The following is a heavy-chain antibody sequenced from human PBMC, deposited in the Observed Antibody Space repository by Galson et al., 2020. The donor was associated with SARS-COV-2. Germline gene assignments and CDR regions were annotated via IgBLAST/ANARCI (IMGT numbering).Heavy chain of an antibody. CDR1: GGTFSSYA. Sequence: KISCKASGGTFSSYAISRVRQASGQGLEWIGRIIPFFGIANYAQKFQGRVTITADKSTSTAYMELSSLRSEDTAVYYCARDPHPIAAAGRDFQHWGQGTLVTVSS. CDR2: IIPFFGIA. CDR3: ARDPHPIAAAGRDFQH. V-gene: IGHV1-69*04. D-gene: IGHD6-13*01. J-gene: IGHJ1*01.